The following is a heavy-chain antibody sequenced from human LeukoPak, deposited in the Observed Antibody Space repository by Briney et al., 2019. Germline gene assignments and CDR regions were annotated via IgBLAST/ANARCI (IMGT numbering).Heavy chain of an antibody. CDR1: GFTFEDYG. CDR3: ATSNLMVPGYYYGMDV. CDR2: MSGSGGST. D-gene: IGHD2-8*01. Sequence: PGGSLRLSCAASGFTFEDYGMIWVRQAPGKGLERVSAMSGSGGSTYYADSVKGRFTISRDNSKNTLYLQMNSLRAEDTAVYYCATSNLMVPGYYYGMDVWGQGTTVTVSS. J-gene: IGHJ6*02. V-gene: IGHV3-23*01.